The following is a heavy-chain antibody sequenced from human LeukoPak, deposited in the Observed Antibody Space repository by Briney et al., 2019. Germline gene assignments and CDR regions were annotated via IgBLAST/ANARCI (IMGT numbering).Heavy chain of an antibody. CDR1: GFTFSSYS. CDR2: ISSSSSTI. Sequence: GGSLRLSCAASGFTFSSYSMNWVRQAPGKGLEWVSYISSSSSTIYYADSVKGRFTISRDNAKNSLYLQMNSLRAEDTAVYYCAREVLRFGNYFDYWGQGTLVTVSS. CDR3: AREVLRFGNYFDY. V-gene: IGHV3-48*01. D-gene: IGHD3-3*01. J-gene: IGHJ4*02.